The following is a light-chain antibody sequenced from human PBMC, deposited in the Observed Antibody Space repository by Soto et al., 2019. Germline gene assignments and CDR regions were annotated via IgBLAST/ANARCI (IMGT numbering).Light chain of an antibody. J-gene: IGLJ1*01. V-gene: IGLV2-8*01. CDR2: EVN. CDR3: TSYAGGNNV. CDR1: SSDVGGYNY. Sequence: QSVLTQPPSASGSPGQSVTISCTGTSSDVGGYNYVSWYQQHPGKVPKLMVYEVNKRPSGVPDRFSGSKSGNTASLIVSGLQAEDEADYYCTSYAGGNNVFGTGTKVTVL.